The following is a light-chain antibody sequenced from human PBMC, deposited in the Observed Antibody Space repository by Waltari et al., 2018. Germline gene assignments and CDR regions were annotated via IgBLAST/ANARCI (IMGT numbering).Light chain of an antibody. V-gene: IGLV2-14*03. J-gene: IGLJ2*01. CDR2: DVT. Sequence: QSALTQPASVSGSPGQSLTLSCPGTSSDVGSYNYVSWYQQHPGPPPNLLIYDVTKRPSGVSGRFSGSKSGNTASLTISGLQPEDEADYFCSSYTPTSILVFGGGTKLTV. CDR1: SSDVGSYNY. CDR3: SSYTPTSILV.